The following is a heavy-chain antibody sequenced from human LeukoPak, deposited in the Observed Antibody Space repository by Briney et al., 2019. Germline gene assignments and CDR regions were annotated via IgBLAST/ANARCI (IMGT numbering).Heavy chain of an antibody. V-gene: IGHV1-2*02. Sequence: GASVKVSCKASGYTFTGYYMQWVRQAPGQGLEWMGWINPNSGGTNYAQKFQGRVTMTRDTSISTAYMELRSLRSDDTAVYYCARTETMDLDTAMVDFDYWGQGTLVTVSS. D-gene: IGHD5-18*01. CDR2: INPNSGGT. CDR3: ARTETMDLDTAMVDFDY. CDR1: GYTFTGYY. J-gene: IGHJ4*02.